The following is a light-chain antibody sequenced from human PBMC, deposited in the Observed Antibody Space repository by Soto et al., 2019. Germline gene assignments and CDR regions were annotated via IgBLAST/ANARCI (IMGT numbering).Light chain of an antibody. CDR2: GAS. J-gene: IGKJ5*01. CDR3: QQYGSSPIT. V-gene: IGKV3-20*01. Sequence: ENLLTQYPCTLSFSPGERATLSCRASQSVSSRLAWYQQKPGQAPRLLISGASSRATGIPDRFSGSGSATDFTLTISRLEPEDFALYYCQQYGSSPITFAQGTRLEI. CDR1: QSVSSR.